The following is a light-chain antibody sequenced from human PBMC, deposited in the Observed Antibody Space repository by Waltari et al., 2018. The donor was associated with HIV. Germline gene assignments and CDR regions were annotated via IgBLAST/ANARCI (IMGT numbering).Light chain of an antibody. V-gene: IGLV2-23*02. CDR2: EVN. CDR1: SRDVGSYYL. CDR3: CSYAGSSTLV. J-gene: IGLJ3*02. Sequence: QSALTQPASVSGSPGQSITISCTGTSRDVGSYYLSSWYQQPPGKAPKLMIYEVNKRPSGVSNRFSGSKSGNTASLTISGLQAEDEADFYCCSYAGSSTLVFGGGTKLTVL.